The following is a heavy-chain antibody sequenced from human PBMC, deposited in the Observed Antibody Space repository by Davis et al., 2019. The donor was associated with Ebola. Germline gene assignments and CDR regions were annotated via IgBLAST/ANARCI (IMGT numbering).Heavy chain of an antibody. CDR3: ARLNDYYDTSGPATFSDS. Sequence: GESLKISCKGSGHSFSSDWIGWVRQMPGKGPEWMGIIYSGDSDTRYSPSFQGQVTFSADRSISTAFLQWSSLKASDTALYYCARLNDYYDTSGPATFSDSWGQGTLVTVSS. J-gene: IGHJ4*02. D-gene: IGHD3-22*01. V-gene: IGHV5-51*01. CDR2: IYSGDSDT. CDR1: GHSFSSDW.